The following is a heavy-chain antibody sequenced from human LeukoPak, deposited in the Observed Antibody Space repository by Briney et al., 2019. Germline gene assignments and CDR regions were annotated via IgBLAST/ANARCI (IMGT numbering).Heavy chain of an antibody. Sequence: TGGSLRLSCVASGFTVSTTYMGWVRQAPGKGLEWVSVIYSGGTTYYADSVKGRFTFSRDNAKNSPYLQMNSLRVEDTAVYYCARRGLPDVWGKGTTVTVSS. CDR2: IYSGGTT. CDR3: ARRGLPDV. V-gene: IGHV3-53*01. J-gene: IGHJ6*03. D-gene: IGHD2-15*01. CDR1: GFTVSTTY.